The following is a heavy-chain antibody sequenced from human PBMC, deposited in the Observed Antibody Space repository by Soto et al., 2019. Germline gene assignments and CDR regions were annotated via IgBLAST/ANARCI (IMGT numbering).Heavy chain of an antibody. CDR2: IWYDEGKK. J-gene: IGHJ5*01. D-gene: IGHD2-2*01. CDR3: ARDLSSSWYDS. V-gene: IGHV3-33*01. CDR1: EFPFTRFG. Sequence: GGSRRLSSAAPEFPFTRFGMHWVRQAPGKGLEWVALIWYDEGKKYYADSVKGRFTISRDNSKNTLYLQMNSLRAEDTGVYYCARDLSSSWYDSWGQGT.